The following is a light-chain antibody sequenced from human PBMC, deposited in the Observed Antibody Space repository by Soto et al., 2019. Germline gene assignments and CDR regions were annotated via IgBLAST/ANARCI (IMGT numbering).Light chain of an antibody. J-gene: IGKJ5*01. CDR3: QEYDSLPPT. Sequence: DIQMTQSPGTLSAAVGVRVNITCRASQTITRWLTWYQQKPGKAPNLLIYDASNLHPGVPSRFSGSGSGTDFTLTISSLQPEDIATYYCQEYDSLPPTFGQGTRLEIK. V-gene: IGKV1-33*01. CDR1: QTITRW. CDR2: DAS.